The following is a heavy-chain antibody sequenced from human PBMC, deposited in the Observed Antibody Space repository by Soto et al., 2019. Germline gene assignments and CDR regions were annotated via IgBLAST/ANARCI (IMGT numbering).Heavy chain of an antibody. D-gene: IGHD2-15*01. V-gene: IGHV4-34*01. CDR3: ARGYCSGGSCRDIDY. Sequence: SETLSLTCAVYGGSFSGYYWSWIRQPPGKGLEWIWEINHSGSTNYNPSLKSRVTISVDTSNNQFSLKLSSATAADTAVYYCARGYCSGGSCRDIDYWGQGTLVTVSS. CDR2: INHSGST. CDR1: GGSFSGYY. J-gene: IGHJ4*02.